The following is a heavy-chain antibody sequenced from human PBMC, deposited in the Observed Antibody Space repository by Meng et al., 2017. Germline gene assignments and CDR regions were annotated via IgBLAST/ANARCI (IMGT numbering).Heavy chain of an antibody. CDR1: RFTFSSYG. V-gene: IGHV3-33*01. CDR3: ARVKVPGIAVAGTVFDY. Sequence: GESLKISCAASRFTFSSYGMHWVRQAPGKGLEWVAVIWYDGSNKYYADSVKGRFTISRDNSKNTLYLQMNSLRAEDTAVYYCARVKVPGIAVAGTVFDYWGQGTLVTVSS. CDR2: IWYDGSNK. D-gene: IGHD6-19*01. J-gene: IGHJ4*02.